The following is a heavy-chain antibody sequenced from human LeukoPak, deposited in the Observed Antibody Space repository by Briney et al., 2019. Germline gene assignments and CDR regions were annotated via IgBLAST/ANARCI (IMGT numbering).Heavy chain of an antibody. CDR3: AKDMGGVRGDIDY. CDR1: GLTFSSFA. CDR2: ISGSGGST. J-gene: IGHJ4*02. V-gene: IGHV3-23*01. D-gene: IGHD3-10*02. Sequence: PGGSLRLSCAASGLTFSSFAMNWVRQAPGKGLEWVSTISGSGGSTYYADSVKGRFTISRDNAKNSLYLQMNSLRAEDTALYYCAKDMGGVRGDIDYWGQGTLVTVSS.